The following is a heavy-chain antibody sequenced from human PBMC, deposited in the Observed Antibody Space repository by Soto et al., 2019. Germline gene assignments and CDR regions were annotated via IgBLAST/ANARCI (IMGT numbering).Heavy chain of an antibody. CDR1: GGSLTYT. V-gene: IGHV1-69*13. CDR3: ARLHSHGTYGMDV. CDR2: IIPIFGTT. D-gene: IGHD5-18*01. Sequence: SVKVSFKASGGSLTYTLSWVRRSPGQDLEWMGGIIPIFGTTNYAQKFQGRVTITADESTKTAYMELSTLRSEDTAVYYCARLHSHGTYGMDVWGQGTTVTVSS. J-gene: IGHJ6*02.